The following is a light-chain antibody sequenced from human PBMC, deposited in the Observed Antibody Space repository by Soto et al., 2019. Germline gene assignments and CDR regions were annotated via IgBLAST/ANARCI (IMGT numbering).Light chain of an antibody. J-gene: IGKJ1*01. CDR1: QSITNY. CDR2: AAS. Sequence: DIQMTQSPSSLSASVGDRVTITCRASQSITNYLNWYQQKPGKAPNLLIYAASSLQSGVPSRFSGSGSGTDFTLTISSLQPEDFATYYCQRSYITPWTFGQGTKVGIK. CDR3: QRSYITPWT. V-gene: IGKV1-39*01.